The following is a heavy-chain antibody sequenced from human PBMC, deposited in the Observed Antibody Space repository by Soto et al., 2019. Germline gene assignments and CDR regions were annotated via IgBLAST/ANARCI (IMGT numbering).Heavy chain of an antibody. V-gene: IGHV3-23*01. Sequence: PGGSLRLSCAASGLTFSNYAMTWVRQVPGKGLEWVSTISGSGESTYYADSVKGRFSISRDNSRNMLYLQMNSLRGDDTAVYYCAKAITNRLRIVDYWGQGTLVTVSS. D-gene: IGHD4-17*01. CDR3: AKAITNRLRIVDY. CDR2: ISGSGEST. J-gene: IGHJ4*02. CDR1: GLTFSNYA.